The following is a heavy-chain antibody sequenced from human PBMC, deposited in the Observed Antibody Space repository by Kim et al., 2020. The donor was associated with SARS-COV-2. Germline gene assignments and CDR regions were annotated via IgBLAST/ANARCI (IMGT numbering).Heavy chain of an antibody. CDR1: GFTFSSYW. CDR3: ARVSWNWGEFDP. CDR2: INSDGTST. Sequence: GGSLRLSCAASGFTFSSYWMHWVRQAPGKGLVWVSRINSDGTSTSYADSVKGRFTISRDNAKNTLYLQMNSLRAEDTAVYYCARVSWNWGEFDPWGQGTLVTVSS. D-gene: IGHD1-7*01. J-gene: IGHJ5*02. V-gene: IGHV3-74*01.